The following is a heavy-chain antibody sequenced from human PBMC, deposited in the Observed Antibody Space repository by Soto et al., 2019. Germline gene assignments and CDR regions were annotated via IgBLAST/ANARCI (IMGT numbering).Heavy chain of an antibody. J-gene: IGHJ4*02. Sequence: SETLSLTCPVSGFSISSYYWSWIRPPPGKGLEFIGYISYIGSTNYNPSLKSRVTISVDTSKNQFSLNLNSVTAADTAVYFCSTCSSISGDLVDYWGQGTLVTVSS. CDR3: STCSSISGDLVDY. V-gene: IGHV4-59*01. CDR2: ISYIGST. D-gene: IGHD4-17*01. CDR1: GFSISSYY.